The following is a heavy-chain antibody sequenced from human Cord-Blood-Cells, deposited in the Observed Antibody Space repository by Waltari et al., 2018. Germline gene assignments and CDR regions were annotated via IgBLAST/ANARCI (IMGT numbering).Heavy chain of an antibody. CDR2: INHSGST. D-gene: IGHD6-13*01. CDR1: GGSFSGYY. J-gene: IGHJ4*02. V-gene: IGHV4-34*01. Sequence: QVQLQQWGAGLLKPSETLSLTCAVYGGSFSGYYWSWIRQPPGKGREWIGEINHSGSTNYNPSLKSRVTISVDTSKNQFSLKLSSVTAADTAVYYCARGRAAAGLDYWGQGTLVTVSS. CDR3: ARGRAAAGLDY.